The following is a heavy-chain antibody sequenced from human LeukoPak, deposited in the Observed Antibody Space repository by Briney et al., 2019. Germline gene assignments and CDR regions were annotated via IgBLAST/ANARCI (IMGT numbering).Heavy chain of an antibody. D-gene: IGHD6-19*01. Sequence: PGGSLRLSCAASGFTFSSYAMSWVRQAPGEGLEWVSAISGSGGSTYYADSVKGRFTISRDNSKNTLYLQMNSLRAEDTAVYYCAKDLAPPIAVAGSFDYWGQGTLVTVSS. V-gene: IGHV3-23*01. CDR3: AKDLAPPIAVAGSFDY. CDR1: GFTFSSYA. J-gene: IGHJ4*02. CDR2: ISGSGGST.